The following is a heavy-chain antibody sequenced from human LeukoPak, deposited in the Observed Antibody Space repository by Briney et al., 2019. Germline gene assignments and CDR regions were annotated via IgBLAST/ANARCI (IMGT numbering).Heavy chain of an antibody. J-gene: IGHJ4*02. Sequence: GESLKSSFKGSGYSFTSYWIGWVRQMPGKGLEWMGIIYPGDSDTRYSPSFQGQVTISADKSISTAYLQWSSLKASDTAMYYCARQWAEHSSGWFDYWGQGTLVTVSS. D-gene: IGHD6-19*01. V-gene: IGHV5-51*01. CDR2: IYPGDSDT. CDR1: GYSFTSYW. CDR3: ARQWAEHSSGWFDY.